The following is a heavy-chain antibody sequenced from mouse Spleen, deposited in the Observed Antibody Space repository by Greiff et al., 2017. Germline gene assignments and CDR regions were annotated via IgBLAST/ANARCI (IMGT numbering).Heavy chain of an antibody. CDR1: GFSLTGYG. CDR2: IWGDGST. J-gene: IGHJ2*01. Sequence: QVQLKQSGPGLVAPSQSLSITCTVSGFSLTGYGVNWVRQPPGKGLEWLGMIWGDGSTDYNSALKSRLSISKDNSKSQVFLKMNSLQTDDTARYYCARGDDYGNYFDYWGQGTTLTVSS. D-gene: IGHD2-1*01. V-gene: IGHV2-6-7*01. CDR3: ARGDDYGNYFDY.